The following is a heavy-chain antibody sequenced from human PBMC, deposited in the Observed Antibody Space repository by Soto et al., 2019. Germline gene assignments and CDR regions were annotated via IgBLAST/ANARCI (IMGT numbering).Heavy chain of an antibody. Sequence: ASLKVSCKASGYTFTSYGINWVRQAPVQGLEWMGGISAYNGNTNYAQKLQGRVTMTTDTYRSTAYMELRSLRSDDTAVYYCAATYMITFGGVIVDDAFDIWGQGTLVTVSS. CDR3: AATYMITFGGVIVDDAFDI. D-gene: IGHD3-16*02. CDR1: GYTFTSYG. J-gene: IGHJ3*02. CDR2: ISAYNGNT. V-gene: IGHV1-18*04.